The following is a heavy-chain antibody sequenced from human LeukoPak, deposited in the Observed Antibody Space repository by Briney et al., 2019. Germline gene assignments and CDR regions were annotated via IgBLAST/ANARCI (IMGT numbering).Heavy chain of an antibody. J-gene: IGHJ4*02. Sequence: GASVKVSCKASGYTFTSYGISWVRQAPGQGLEWMGWISAYNGNTNYAQKLQGRVTMTTDTSTSTAYMELRSLRSDDTAVYYCARATKKDYDILTGLLDYWGQGTLVTVSS. D-gene: IGHD3-9*01. CDR1: GYTFTSYG. CDR2: ISAYNGNT. CDR3: ARATKKDYDILTGLLDY. V-gene: IGHV1-18*01.